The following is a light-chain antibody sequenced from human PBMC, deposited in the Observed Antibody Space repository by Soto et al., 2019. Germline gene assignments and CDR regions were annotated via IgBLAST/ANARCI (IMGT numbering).Light chain of an antibody. V-gene: IGKV3-11*01. J-gene: IGKJ1*01. CDR2: DAS. Sequence: EIVLTPAPAPPFFSPRGRTTPSFRASQSVSSYLAWYQQKPGQAPRLLIYDASNRATGIPARFSGSGSGTDFTLTISSLEPEDFAVYYCQQRSNWPRTFGQGTKV. CDR1: QSVSSY. CDR3: QQRSNWPRT.